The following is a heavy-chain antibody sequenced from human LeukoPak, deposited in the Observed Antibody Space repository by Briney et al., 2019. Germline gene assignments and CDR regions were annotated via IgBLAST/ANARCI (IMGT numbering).Heavy chain of an antibody. Sequence: ASVKVSCKASGYTFTGYYMHWVRQAPGQGLEWMGWINPNSGGTNYAQKFQGRVTMTRDTSISTAYMELSRLRSDDTAVYYCARDIGSYYFPTPFDYWGQGTLVTVSS. J-gene: IGHJ4*02. V-gene: IGHV1-2*02. CDR2: INPNSGGT. CDR3: ARDIGSYYFPTPFDY. D-gene: IGHD3-10*01. CDR1: GYTFTGYY.